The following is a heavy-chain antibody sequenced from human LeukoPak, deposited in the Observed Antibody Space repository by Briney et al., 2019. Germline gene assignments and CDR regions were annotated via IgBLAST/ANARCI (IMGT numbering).Heavy chain of an antibody. CDR3: ARGQIVRDYYDTYGTFDY. CDR1: GGSFSGYY. D-gene: IGHD3-22*01. J-gene: IGHJ4*02. V-gene: IGHV4-34*01. Sequence: SSEPLSLTCAVYGGSFSGYYWSWIRQPPGKGLEWIGEINHSGSTNYHPSLKSRVTISVDTSKNQFSLKVSSVTAADTAVYYCARGQIVRDYYDTYGTFDYWGQGTLVTVSS. CDR2: INHSGST.